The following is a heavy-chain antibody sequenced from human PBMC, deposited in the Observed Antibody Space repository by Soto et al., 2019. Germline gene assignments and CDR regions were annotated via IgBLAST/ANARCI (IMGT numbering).Heavy chain of an antibody. CDR3: AGSLSTWYFSYIMDV. J-gene: IGHJ6*02. CDR1: EFSFSGYF. V-gene: IGHV3-11*01. D-gene: IGHD6-6*01. Sequence: QLVESGGGLVKPGGSLRLSCAASEFSFSGYFMSWIRQAPGKGLEWVAYISSLSDTIYYAGSVKGRFTISRDNAKNSLFLHMNSLRVEDTDLYYCAGSLSTWYFSYIMDVWGQGTTVSVSS. CDR2: ISSLSDTI.